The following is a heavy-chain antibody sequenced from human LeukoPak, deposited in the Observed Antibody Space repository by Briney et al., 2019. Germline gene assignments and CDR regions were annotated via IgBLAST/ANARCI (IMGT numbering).Heavy chain of an antibody. CDR1: TFTKAW. CDR2: VKNRGDGRTT. CDR3: TTEYFGGFEY. V-gene: IGHV3-15*07. D-gene: IGHD3-16*01. J-gene: IGHJ4*02. Sequence: SGGSLRLSCVVSTFTKAWMNWVRQAPGKGLEWVGRVKNRGDGRTTDYAAPVKGRFIISRDDSKKTVYLQMDSLKTEDTAVYFCTTEYFGGFEYWGQGTLDTVSS.